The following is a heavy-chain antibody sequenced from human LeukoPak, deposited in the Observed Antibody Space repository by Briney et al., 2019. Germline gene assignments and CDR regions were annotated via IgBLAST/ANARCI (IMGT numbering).Heavy chain of an antibody. D-gene: IGHD5-12*01. CDR3: AREWDSGSSSLDL. Sequence: GGSLRLSCAASGFTFSSYSMNWVRQAPGKGLEWVSYISSSSSTIYYADSVKGRFTISRDNAKNSLYLQMNSLRAEDTAVYYCAREWDSGSSSLDLWGQGTLVTVSS. J-gene: IGHJ4*02. V-gene: IGHV3-48*01. CDR1: GFTFSSYS. CDR2: ISSSSSTI.